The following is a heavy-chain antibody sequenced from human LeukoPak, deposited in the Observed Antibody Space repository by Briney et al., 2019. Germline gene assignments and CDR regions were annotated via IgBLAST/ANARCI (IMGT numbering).Heavy chain of an antibody. CDR2: IRNDGTNK. V-gene: IGHV3-30*02. CDR1: GFPFSGSG. J-gene: IGHJ4*02. Sequence: PGGSLRLSCAASGFPFSGSGMHWVRQAPGKGLDWVAYIRNDGTNKYLADSVKGRFTISRDNSKNTLDLQINTLRAEDTAIYYCANSYFDYWGQGTLVTVSS. CDR3: ANSYFDY.